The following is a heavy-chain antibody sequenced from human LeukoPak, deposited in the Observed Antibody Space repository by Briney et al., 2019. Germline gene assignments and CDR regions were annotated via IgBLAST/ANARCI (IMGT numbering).Heavy chain of an antibody. J-gene: IGHJ4*02. CDR1: GGSISSGSHY. Sequence: PSQTLSLTCTVSGGSISSGSHYWSWIRQPAGKGLEWIGRIYTSGSTNYNPSLKSRVTISVDTSKNQFSLKLSSVTAADTAVYYCAGLYTKAVAGDPPSDYWGQGTLVTVSS. V-gene: IGHV4-61*02. CDR2: IYTSGST. D-gene: IGHD6-19*01. CDR3: AGLYTKAVAGDPPSDY.